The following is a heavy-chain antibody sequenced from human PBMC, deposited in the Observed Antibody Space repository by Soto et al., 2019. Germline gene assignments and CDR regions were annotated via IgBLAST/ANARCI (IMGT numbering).Heavy chain of an antibody. Sequence: GESLKISCKGSGYSFTSYWIGWVLQMPWKGLEWMGIIYPGDSDTRYSPSFQGQVTISADKSISTAYLQWSSLKASDTAMYYCARPDSGVVGSQLPTQLDYWGQGTLVTVSS. CDR3: ARPDSGVVGSQLPTQLDY. J-gene: IGHJ4*01. CDR1: GYSFTSYW. CDR2: IYPGDSDT. V-gene: IGHV5-51*01. D-gene: IGHD2-2*01.